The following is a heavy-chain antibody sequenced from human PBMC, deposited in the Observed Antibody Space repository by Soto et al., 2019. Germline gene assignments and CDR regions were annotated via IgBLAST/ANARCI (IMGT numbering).Heavy chain of an antibody. J-gene: IGHJ4*02. Sequence: GASVKVSCKASGYSFTTYGVTWVRQAPGQGLEWMGWISTYSGDTRVAQQHQGRVTLTTDTSTNAAHMELRSLRSDDTAIYYCARTEGRSTRGDYWGQGTLVTVSS. CDR3: ARTEGRSTRGDY. CDR1: GYSFTTYG. CDR2: ISTYSGDT. V-gene: IGHV1-18*01. D-gene: IGHD2-8*01.